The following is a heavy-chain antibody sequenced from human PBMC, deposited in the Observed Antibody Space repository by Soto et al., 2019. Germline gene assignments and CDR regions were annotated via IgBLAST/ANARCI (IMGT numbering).Heavy chain of an antibody. D-gene: IGHD6-19*01. CDR2: IYHSGST. J-gene: IGHJ4*02. Sequence: QLQLQESGSGLVKPSQTLSLTCAVSGGSISSGGYSWSWIRQPPVKGLEWIGYIYHSGSTYYNPSLRSRVTTSVERSKNQCSLKLSSVTAADTAVYYCARAGGLGAVAVDYWGQGTLVTVSS. CDR1: GGSISSGGYS. CDR3: ARAGGLGAVAVDY. V-gene: IGHV4-30-2*01.